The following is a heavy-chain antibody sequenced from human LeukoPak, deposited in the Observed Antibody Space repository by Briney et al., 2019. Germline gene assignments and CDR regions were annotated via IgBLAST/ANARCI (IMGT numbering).Heavy chain of an antibody. D-gene: IGHD3-22*01. CDR3: ARVSSNNYYDTSGYDAFDI. J-gene: IGHJ3*02. V-gene: IGHV1-69*05. Sequence: SVKVSCKASGGTFSSYAISWVRQAPGQGLEWMGGIIPIFGTANYAQKFQGRVTITTDESTSTAYMELSSLRSEDTAVYYCARVSSNNYYDTSGYDAFDISGQGTMVTVSS. CDR1: GGTFSSYA. CDR2: IIPIFGTA.